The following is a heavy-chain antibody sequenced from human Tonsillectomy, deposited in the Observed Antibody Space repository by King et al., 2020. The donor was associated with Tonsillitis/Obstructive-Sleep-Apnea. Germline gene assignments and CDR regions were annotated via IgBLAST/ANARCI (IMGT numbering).Heavy chain of an antibody. Sequence: QLQESGPGLVKPSETLSLTCTVSGASINSSTFYWGWIRQPPGKGLEWIGSIYYSGSTHYNPSLKSRVTISVDTSNNRFSLKLTAVTAADTAMYYCARHRVGPATRRSRRWFDPWGQGTLVTVSS. CDR3: ARHRVGPATRRSRRWFDP. CDR2: IYYSGST. V-gene: IGHV4-39*01. CDR1: GASINSSTFY. J-gene: IGHJ5*02. D-gene: IGHD1-1*01.